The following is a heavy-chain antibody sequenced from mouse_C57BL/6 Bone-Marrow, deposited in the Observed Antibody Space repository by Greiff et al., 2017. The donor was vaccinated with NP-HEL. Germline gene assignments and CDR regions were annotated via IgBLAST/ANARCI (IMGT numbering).Heavy chain of an antibody. CDR1: GYTFTSYW. D-gene: IGHD1-1*01. V-gene: IGHV1-72*01. CDR2: IDPNSGGT. Sequence: VQLQQPGAELVKPGASVKLSCKASGYTFTSYWMHWVKQRPGRGLEWIGRIDPNSGGTKYNEKFKSKATLTVDKPSSTAYMQLSSLTSEDSAVYYCARDGIGMYYYGSSPYYFDYWGQGTTLTVSS. J-gene: IGHJ2*01. CDR3: ARDGIGMYYYGSSPYYFDY.